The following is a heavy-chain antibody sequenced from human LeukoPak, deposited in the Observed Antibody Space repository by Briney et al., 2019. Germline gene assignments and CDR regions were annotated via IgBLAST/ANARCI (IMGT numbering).Heavy chain of an antibody. CDR2: ISSSRSYI. CDR3: ARVAGYCSSTSNCYSDY. V-gene: IGHV3-21*01. J-gene: IGHJ4*02. Sequence: GGSLRLSCAASGFTFNTYTMNWVRQAPGKGLEWVSSISSSRSYIYYADSVKGRFTISRDNAKNSLYLQMNSLRAEDTAVYYCARVAGYCSSTSNCYSDYWGQGTLVTVSS. CDR1: GFTFNTYT. D-gene: IGHD2-2*01.